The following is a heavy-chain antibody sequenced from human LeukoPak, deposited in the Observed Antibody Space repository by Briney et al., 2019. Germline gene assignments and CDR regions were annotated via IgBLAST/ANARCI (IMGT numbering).Heavy chain of an antibody. CDR1: GFIFSSYS. D-gene: IGHD4-11*01. CDR2: ISSSSSYI. CDR3: ARGPSNYVQNWFDP. Sequence: GGSLRLSCAASGFIFSSYSINWVRQAPGKGLEWVSYISSSSSYIYSADSAKGGFPISRDNAKNSLYLQINSLRAEDTAVYYWARGPSNYVQNWFDPWGQGTLVTVSS. J-gene: IGHJ5*02. V-gene: IGHV3-21*01.